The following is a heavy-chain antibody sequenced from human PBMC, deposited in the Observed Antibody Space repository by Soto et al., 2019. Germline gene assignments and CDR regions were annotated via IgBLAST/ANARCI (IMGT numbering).Heavy chain of an antibody. CDR2: IFTGGST. Sequence: EVQLVESGGGLVQPGGSLRLSCAASGFTVSSNYMSWVRQAPGKGLEWVSVIFTGGSTYYADSVKGRFTISRHSSMNTVYLQMDSLRAEDTAVYYCARDRQSSGWLDAFDIWGKGTMVTVSS. J-gene: IGHJ3*02. D-gene: IGHD6-19*01. CDR1: GFTVSSNY. V-gene: IGHV3-53*04. CDR3: ARDRQSSGWLDAFDI.